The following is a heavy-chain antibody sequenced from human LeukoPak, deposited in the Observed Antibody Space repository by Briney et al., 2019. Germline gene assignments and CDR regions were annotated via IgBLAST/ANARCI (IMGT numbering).Heavy chain of an antibody. Sequence: GGSLKLSCAASGFTFSSYSMHWVRQAPGKGLEWVSSISSKSSYIYNADSVKGRFTISRDNSKNTLYLQMNNLRADDTAVYYCARDYYGSGGDYWGQGTLVTVSS. V-gene: IGHV3-21*01. D-gene: IGHD3-10*01. CDR3: ARDYYGSGGDY. CDR2: ISSKSSYI. CDR1: GFTFSSYS. J-gene: IGHJ4*02.